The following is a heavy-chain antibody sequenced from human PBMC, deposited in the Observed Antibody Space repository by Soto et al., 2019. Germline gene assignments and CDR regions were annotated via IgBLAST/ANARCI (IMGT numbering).Heavy chain of an antibody. V-gene: IGHV1-69*01. Sequence: VASVKVSCKASGGTFSSYAISWVRQAPGQGLEWMGGIIPIFGTANYAQKFQGRVTITADESTSTAYMELSSLRSEDTAVYYCARDRTPGVGATNYYVMDGWGQGTTVTLSS. CDR1: GGTFSSYA. J-gene: IGHJ6*02. D-gene: IGHD1-26*01. CDR3: ARDRTPGVGATNYYVMDG. CDR2: IIPIFGTA.